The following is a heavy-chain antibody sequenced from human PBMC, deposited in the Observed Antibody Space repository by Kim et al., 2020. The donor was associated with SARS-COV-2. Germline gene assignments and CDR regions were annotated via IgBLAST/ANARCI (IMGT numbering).Heavy chain of an antibody. J-gene: IGHJ4*02. CDR3: ARGANYDILGAPFGY. Sequence: ASVKVSCKAFGYTFTSYSMHWVRQAPGQRLEWMGWINANNGDTKYSQKFQGRVTITRDTSTSTAYMELSSLRSEDTAVYYCARGANYDILGAPFGYWGQGTLVTVSS. CDR2: INANNGDT. V-gene: IGHV1-3*01. CDR1: GYTFTSYS. D-gene: IGHD3-9*01.